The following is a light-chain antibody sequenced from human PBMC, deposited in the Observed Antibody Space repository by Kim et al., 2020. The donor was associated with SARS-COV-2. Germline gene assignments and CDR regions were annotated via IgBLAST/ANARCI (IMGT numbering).Light chain of an antibody. J-gene: IGKJ2*01. V-gene: IGKV3-20*01. CDR3: LHLGGSPIHT. Sequence: IVLTQSPGTLSLAPGERATLSCRASQSVRNNYLTWYQHKPGQPPRLLIYGASSRAAGIPDRFSDSGSGTDFTLTISRLEPEDFAVYYCLHLGGSPIHTFGQGTKLEI. CDR2: GAS. CDR1: QSVRNNY.